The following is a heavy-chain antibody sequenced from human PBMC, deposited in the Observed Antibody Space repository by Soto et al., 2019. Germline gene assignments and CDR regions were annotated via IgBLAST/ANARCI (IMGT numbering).Heavy chain of an antibody. CDR1: GGTFSSYA. V-gene: IGHV1-69*06. Sequence: QVQLVQSGAEVKKPGSSVKVSCKASGGTFSSYAISWVRQAPGQGLEWMGGIISIFGTANYAQKFQGRVTITADKSTSTAYMELSSLRSEDTAVYYCARGGSYYDSSGYYRGFGYWGQGTLVTVSS. D-gene: IGHD3-22*01. J-gene: IGHJ4*02. CDR3: ARGGSYYDSSGYYRGFGY. CDR2: IISIFGTA.